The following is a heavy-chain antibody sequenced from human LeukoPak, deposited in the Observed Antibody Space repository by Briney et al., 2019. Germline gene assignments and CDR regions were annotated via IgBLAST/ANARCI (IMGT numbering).Heavy chain of an antibody. D-gene: IGHD2-21*01. J-gene: IGHJ4*02. V-gene: IGHV3-11*03. CDR3: ARTIVASFYSDF. Sequence: GGSLRLSCAASGFAFNEYYMSWIRQAPGKGLEWVSYISSGTTHTRYAESVNGRFSISRDNVKRSLHLEMNSLRADDTAVYYCARTIVASFYSDFWGQGTLVIVSS. CDR1: GFAFNEYY. CDR2: ISSGTTHT.